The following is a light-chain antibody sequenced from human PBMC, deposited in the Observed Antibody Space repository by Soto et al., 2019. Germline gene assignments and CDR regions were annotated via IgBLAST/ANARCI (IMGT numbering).Light chain of an antibody. Sequence: EIVMTQSPATLSVSPGERATLSCRASQSVSSNLAWYQQKPGQAPRLLIYGASTRATGIPARFSGSGSGTEFTLTISSLQSEDFALYYCQQHAHWPLTFGGGTKVEIK. J-gene: IGKJ4*01. CDR2: GAS. V-gene: IGKV3-15*01. CDR3: QQHAHWPLT. CDR1: QSVSSN.